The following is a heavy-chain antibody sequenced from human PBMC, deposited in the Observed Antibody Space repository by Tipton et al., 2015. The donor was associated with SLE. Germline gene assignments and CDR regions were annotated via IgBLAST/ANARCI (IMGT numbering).Heavy chain of an antibody. J-gene: IGHJ4*02. V-gene: IGHV4-39*07. CDR3: ARDSNGFEY. CDR2: IDYSGST. D-gene: IGHD2-8*01. CDR1: GGSISMSSYY. Sequence: TLSLTCTVSGGSISMSSYYWGWIRQPPGKGLEWIGTIDYSGSTYYNPSLNSRVTISVDTSKNQFSLNLSSVTAADTALYYCARDSNGFEYWGQGTLVTVSS.